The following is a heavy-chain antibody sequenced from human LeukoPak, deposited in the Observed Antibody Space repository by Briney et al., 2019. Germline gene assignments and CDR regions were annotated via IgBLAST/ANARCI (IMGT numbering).Heavy chain of an antibody. Sequence: SGGSLRLSCAASGFAFSVYSMNWVRQAPGKGLEWVSYISGGSDTIYFADSVKGRFTISRDNAKNSLYLQMNSLRAEDTAVYYCAKECCSGGTCYGYFQNWGQGTLVTVSS. V-gene: IGHV3-48*01. CDR3: AKECCSGGTCYGYFQN. CDR1: GFAFSVYS. CDR2: ISGGSDTI. J-gene: IGHJ1*01. D-gene: IGHD2-15*01.